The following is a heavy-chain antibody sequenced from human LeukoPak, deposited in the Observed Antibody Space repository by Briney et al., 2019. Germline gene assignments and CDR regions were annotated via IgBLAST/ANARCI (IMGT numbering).Heavy chain of an antibody. D-gene: IGHD6-19*01. V-gene: IGHV4-4*07. J-gene: IGHJ2*01. Sequence: PSETLSLTCTVSGASLSLYYWSWIRQPAGKGLEWIGRIYTSGSTNYNPSLKSRVTMSVDTSKNQFSLKLSSVTAADTAVYYCARVGREWLGYFDLWGRGTLVTVSS. CDR3: ARVGREWLGYFDL. CDR1: GASLSLYY. CDR2: IYTSGST.